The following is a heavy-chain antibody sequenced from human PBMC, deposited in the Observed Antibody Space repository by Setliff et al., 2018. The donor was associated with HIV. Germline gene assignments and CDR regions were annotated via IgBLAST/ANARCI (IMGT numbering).Heavy chain of an antibody. D-gene: IGHD2-8*02. CDR1: GFTFSDYH. CDR3: ARDQASSTAWSGFDF. Sequence: GGSLRLSCVASGFTFSDYHISWIRQAPGKGLEWVSYISGSSSTNYEESVKGRFTISRDNAKNSVYLQMNSLRAEDTAVYYCARDQASSTAWSGFDFWGQGALVTVSS. V-gene: IGHV3-11*05. J-gene: IGHJ4*02. CDR2: ISGSSST.